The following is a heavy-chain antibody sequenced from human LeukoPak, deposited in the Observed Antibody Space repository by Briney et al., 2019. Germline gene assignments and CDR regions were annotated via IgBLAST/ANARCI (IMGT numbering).Heavy chain of an antibody. CDR2: INHSGST. Sequence: SETLSLTCAVYGGSFSGYYWSWIRQPPGKGLEWIGEINHSGSTNYNSSLKSRVTISVDTSKNQFSLKLSSVTAADTAVYYCTIQLWLPYWGQGTLVTVSS. CDR1: GGSFSGYY. D-gene: IGHD5-18*01. V-gene: IGHV4-34*01. J-gene: IGHJ4*02. CDR3: TIQLWLPY.